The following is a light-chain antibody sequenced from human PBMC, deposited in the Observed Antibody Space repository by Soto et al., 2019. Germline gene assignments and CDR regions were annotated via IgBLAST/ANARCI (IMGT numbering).Light chain of an antibody. V-gene: IGLV2-14*01. J-gene: IGLJ2*01. CDR1: SSDVGYYNY. Sequence: QSALTQPASVSGSPGQSITISCTGTSSDVGYYNYVSWYQQHPGKAPKVLIYEVRNRPSGASSRFSDSKSGNTAFLTISGLQPEDEADYYCSSYTRSSSVLFGGGTKVTVL. CDR2: EVR. CDR3: SSYTRSSSVL.